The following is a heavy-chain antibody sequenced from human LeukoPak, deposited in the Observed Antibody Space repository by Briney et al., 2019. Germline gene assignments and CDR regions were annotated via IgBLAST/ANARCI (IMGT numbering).Heavy chain of an antibody. CDR3: ARSQSTMTTWSMDY. CDR2: INQDGSDK. D-gene: IGHD4-17*01. V-gene: IGHV3-7*01. J-gene: IGHJ4*02. Sequence: GGSLRLSCAASGLTFNRYRMTWVRQAPGKRLEWVANINQDGSDKYYVDSVAGRFTISRDNANSSLFLQMNSLRVEDTAVYYCARSQSTMTTWSMDYWGRGTRVTVSS. CDR1: GLTFNRYR.